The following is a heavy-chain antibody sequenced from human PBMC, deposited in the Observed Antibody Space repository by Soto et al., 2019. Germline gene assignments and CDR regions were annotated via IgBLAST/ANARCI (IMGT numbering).Heavy chain of an antibody. CDR1: GYSFISYG. D-gene: IGHD1-1*01. J-gene: IGHJ4*02. Sequence: QIQLVQSGAEVKKPGASVRVSCKSSGYSFISYGITWVRQAPGHGLEWMGWISAFNANRAYAQKFQGRLTLTTDTSTSTAYMELTTMKSDDTAVYCCAKSPIEETGTLEYWGQGTLVTVSS. CDR2: ISAFNANR. V-gene: IGHV1-18*01. CDR3: AKSPIEETGTLEY.